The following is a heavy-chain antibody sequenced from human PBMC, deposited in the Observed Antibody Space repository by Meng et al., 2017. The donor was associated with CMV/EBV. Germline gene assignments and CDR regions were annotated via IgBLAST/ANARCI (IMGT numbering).Heavy chain of an antibody. CDR3: AYSSSKNYYYYYGMDV. D-gene: IGHD6-13*01. V-gene: IGHV1-46*01. CDR2: INPSGGST. CDR1: GYTFTSYY. J-gene: IGHJ6*02. Sequence: ASVKVSCKASGYTFTSYYMHWVRQAPGQGLEWMGIINPSGGSTSYAQKFQGRVTMTRDTSTSTVYMELSSLRSEDTAVYYCAYSSSKNYYYYYGMDVWGQGTTVTVSS.